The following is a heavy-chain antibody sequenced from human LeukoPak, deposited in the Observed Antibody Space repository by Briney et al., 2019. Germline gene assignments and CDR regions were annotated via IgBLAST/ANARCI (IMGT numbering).Heavy chain of an antibody. Sequence: ASVKVSCKASGYTFTNYGISWVRQAPGQGLEWMGWISVFYGHTNYSQNFQGRLTMTTHTSTSTAYLELRSLRSDDTAVYYCVREVSAANAGYMDVWGTGTTVTVSS. V-gene: IGHV1-18*01. J-gene: IGHJ6*03. CDR2: ISVFYGHT. CDR3: VREVSAANAGYMDV. D-gene: IGHD6-13*01. CDR1: GYTFTNYG.